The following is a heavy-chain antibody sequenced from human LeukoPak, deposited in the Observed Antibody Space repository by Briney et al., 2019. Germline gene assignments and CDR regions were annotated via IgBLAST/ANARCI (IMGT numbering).Heavy chain of an antibody. CDR3: ASSGYYGSGSPDY. V-gene: IGHV4-34*01. J-gene: IGHJ4*02. D-gene: IGHD3-10*01. Sequence: SETLSLTCAVSGGSFSAYYWTWIRQPPGKGLEWIGEINHSGSANYNPSLKSRVTISVDTSKNQFSLKLSSVTAADTAVYYCASSGYYGSGSPDYWGQGTLVTVSS. CDR2: INHSGSA. CDR1: GGSFSAYY.